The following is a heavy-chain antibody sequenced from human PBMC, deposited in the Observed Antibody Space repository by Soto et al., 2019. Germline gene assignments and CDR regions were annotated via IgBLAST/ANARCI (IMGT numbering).Heavy chain of an antibody. CDR1: GYTFASYG. CDR2: ISAYNGNT. D-gene: IGHD3-16*02. CDR3: ARDHVITFGGVIVSNYYYMDV. Sequence: GASVKVSCKASGYTFASYGSSWVRQAPGQGLERMGWISAYNGNTNYAQKLQGRVTMTTDTSTSTAYMELRSLRSDDTAVYYCARDHVITFGGVIVSNYYYMDVWGKGTTVTVSS. J-gene: IGHJ6*03. V-gene: IGHV1-18*01.